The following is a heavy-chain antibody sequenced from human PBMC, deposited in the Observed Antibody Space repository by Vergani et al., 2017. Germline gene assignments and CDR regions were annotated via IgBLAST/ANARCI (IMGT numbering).Heavy chain of an antibody. CDR2: IYHTGSA. V-gene: IGHV4-38-2*01. D-gene: IGHD3-16*01. CDR1: AYSISSTYY. CDR3: ARQFWVSQGVGAFET. J-gene: IGHJ3*02. Sequence: QVQLQESGPGLVKPSETLSLTCAVSAYSISSTYYWGWIRQPPGKGLEWIGNIYHTGSAYYNPSLKSRVTISVDTSKNQFSLRLTTLTAADTAVYYCARQFWVSQGVGAFETWGRGTEVSVSS.